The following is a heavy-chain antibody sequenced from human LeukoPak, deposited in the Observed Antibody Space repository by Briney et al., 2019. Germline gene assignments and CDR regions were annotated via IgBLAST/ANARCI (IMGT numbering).Heavy chain of an antibody. V-gene: IGHV1-18*01. Sequence: GASVKVSCKASGYTFTSYGISWVRQAPGQGLEWMGWISAYNGNTNYAQKLQGRVTMTTDTSTSTAYMELRSLRSDDTAVYYCARDQGPHGGNWFGYYYYYMDVWGKGTTVTVSS. D-gene: IGHD4-23*01. CDR1: GYTFTSYG. CDR2: ISAYNGNT. CDR3: ARDQGPHGGNWFGYYYYYMDV. J-gene: IGHJ6*03.